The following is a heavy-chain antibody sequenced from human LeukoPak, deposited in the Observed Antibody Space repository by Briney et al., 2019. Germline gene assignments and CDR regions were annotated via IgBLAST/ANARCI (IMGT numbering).Heavy chain of an antibody. CDR3: ARGLHCSGGICYTDYYYMDV. CDR2: INHSGST. Sequence: SETLSLTCAVYGGSFSGYYWSWIRQPPGKGLEWIGEINHSGSTNYNPSLKSRVTISVDTSKNQFSLKLSSVTAADTAVYYCARGLHCSGGICYTDYYYMDVWGKGTTVTISS. V-gene: IGHV4-34*01. D-gene: IGHD2-15*01. J-gene: IGHJ6*03. CDR1: GGSFSGYY.